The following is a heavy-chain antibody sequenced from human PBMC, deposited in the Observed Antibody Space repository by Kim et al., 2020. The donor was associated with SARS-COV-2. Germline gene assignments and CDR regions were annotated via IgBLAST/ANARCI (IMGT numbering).Heavy chain of an antibody. Sequence: GGSLRLSCAASGFTFSSYAMHWVRQAPGKGLEWVAVISYDGSNKYYADSVKGRFTISRDNSKNTLYLQMNSLRAEDTAVYYCARDPKLELPFDYWGQGTL. D-gene: IGHD1-7*01. CDR3: ARDPKLELPFDY. J-gene: IGHJ4*02. V-gene: IGHV3-30*04. CDR2: ISYDGSNK. CDR1: GFTFSSYA.